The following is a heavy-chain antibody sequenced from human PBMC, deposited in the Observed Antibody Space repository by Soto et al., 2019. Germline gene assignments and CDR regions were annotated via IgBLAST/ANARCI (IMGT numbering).Heavy chain of an antibody. V-gene: IGHV1-69*02. Sequence: ASVKVSCKASGGTFSSYTISWVRQAPGQGLEWMGRIIPILGIANYAQKFQGRVTITADKSTCTSYMELSSLCSEDTAVYFCARGAGYYYDSSGYYYFDYWGQGTLVTVSS. CDR3: ARGAGYYYDSSGYYYFDY. J-gene: IGHJ4*02. CDR2: IIPILGIA. CDR1: GGTFSSYT. D-gene: IGHD3-22*01.